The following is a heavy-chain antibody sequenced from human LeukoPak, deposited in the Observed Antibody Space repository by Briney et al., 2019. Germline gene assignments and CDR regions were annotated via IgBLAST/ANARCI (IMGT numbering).Heavy chain of an antibody. CDR2: IIPIFGTA. V-gene: IGHV1-69*05. D-gene: IGHD3-22*01. J-gene: IGHJ4*02. CDR1: GGTFSSYA. CDR3: ARGHPDYDSSGYYCCYFDY. Sequence: SSVKVSCKASGGTFSSYAISWVRQAPGQGLEWMGGIIPIFGTANYAQKFQGRVTITTDESTSTAYMELSSLRSEDTAVYYCARGHPDYDSSGYYCCYFDYWGQGTLVTVSS.